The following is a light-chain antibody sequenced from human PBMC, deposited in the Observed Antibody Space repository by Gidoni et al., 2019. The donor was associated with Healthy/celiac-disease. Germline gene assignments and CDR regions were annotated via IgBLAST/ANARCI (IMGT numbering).Light chain of an antibody. CDR3: MQALQTPFT. V-gene: IGKV2-28*01. CDR2: LGS. J-gene: IGKJ3*01. Sequence: DIVMTQSPLSLPVTPGEPASISCRSSQSLLHSNGYNYLDWYLPKPGQSPQLLIYLGSNRASGVPDRFRGSGSGTDFTLKISRVEAEDVGVYYCMQALQTPFTFGPGTKVDIK. CDR1: QSLLHSNGYNY.